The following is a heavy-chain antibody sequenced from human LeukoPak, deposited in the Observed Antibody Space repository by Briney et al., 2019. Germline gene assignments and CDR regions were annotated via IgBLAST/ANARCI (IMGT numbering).Heavy chain of an antibody. CDR3: ASSPGSAYGDYDTDY. J-gene: IGHJ4*02. CDR1: GFTFSSYA. V-gene: IGHV3-23*01. Sequence: GGSLRLSCAASGFTFSSYAMSWVRQAPGKGLEWVSAISGSGGSTYYADSVKGRFTISRDNSKNTLYLQMNSLRAEDTAVYYCASSPGSAYGDYDTDYWGQGTLVTVSS. CDR2: ISGSGGST. D-gene: IGHD4-17*01.